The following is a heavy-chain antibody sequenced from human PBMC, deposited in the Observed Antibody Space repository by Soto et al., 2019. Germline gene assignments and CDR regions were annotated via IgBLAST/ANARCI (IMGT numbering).Heavy chain of an antibody. V-gene: IGHV4-59*01. Sequence: KASETLSLTCTVSGGSITSSYWSWIRRPPGKGLEWIAYIYDTGISGYTPSTSYNPSLKRRVTMSVDTSKSQFSLKLTSVTAADTAVYYRARGEDAFFYYGLDVWGQGITVTVSS. CDR1: GGSITSSY. CDR2: IYDTGISGYTPST. J-gene: IGHJ6*02. CDR3: ARGEDAFFYYGLDV.